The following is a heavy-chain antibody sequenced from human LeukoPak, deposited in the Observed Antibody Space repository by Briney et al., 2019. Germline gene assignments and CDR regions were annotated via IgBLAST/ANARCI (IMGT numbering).Heavy chain of an antibody. V-gene: IGHV3-33*06. D-gene: IGHD3-22*01. J-gene: IGHJ4*02. CDR2: IWYDGSNK. CDR3: AKSLYDSSGYYLFDY. Sequence: GRSLRLSCAASGFTFSSYGMRWVRQAPGKGLEWVAVIWYDGSNKYADSVKGRFTISRDNSKNTLYLQMNSLRAEDTAVYYCAKSLYDSSGYYLFDYWGQGTLATVSS. CDR1: GFTFSSYG.